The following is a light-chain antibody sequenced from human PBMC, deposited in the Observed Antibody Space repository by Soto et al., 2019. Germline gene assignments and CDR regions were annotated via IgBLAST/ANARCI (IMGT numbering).Light chain of an antibody. CDR3: QQYNNLPRT. V-gene: IGKV1-33*01. Sequence: DIQMTQSPSSLSASVGDRVTITCQASQDITNSLNWYQQKPGKAPKLLIYDASNLETGVPSRFSGSGSGTDFTFTISSLQPEYIATYYCQQYNNLPRTFGQGTEVEIK. CDR2: DAS. CDR1: QDITNS. J-gene: IGKJ1*01.